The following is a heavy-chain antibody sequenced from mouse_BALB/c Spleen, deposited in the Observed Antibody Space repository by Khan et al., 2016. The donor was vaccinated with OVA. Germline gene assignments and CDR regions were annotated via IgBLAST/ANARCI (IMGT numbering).Heavy chain of an antibody. J-gene: IGHJ3*01. CDR1: GYTFTDYA. CDR2: ISTYYDDA. Sequence: QVQLQQSGAELVRPGVSVKISCKVSGYTFTDYAMHWVKQSHAKSLEWIGVISTYYDDADYNQRFKGKASMTVDRSSSTAYLQLTRLTSEDSAIYYCASGGRFAYWGQGTLVTVSA. CDR3: ASGGRFAY. V-gene: IGHV1S137*01. D-gene: IGHD1-1*02.